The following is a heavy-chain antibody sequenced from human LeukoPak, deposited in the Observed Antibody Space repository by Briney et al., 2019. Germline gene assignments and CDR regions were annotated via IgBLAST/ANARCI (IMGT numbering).Heavy chain of an antibody. D-gene: IGHD2-15*01. V-gene: IGHV1-3*01. Sequence: ASVKVSCKASGYTFTSYVMHWVRQAPGQRLEWMGWINASNGNTKYSQKFQGRVTITRDTSASTAYMELSSPRSEDTAVYYCAVGDIVVVVALDYWGQGTLVTVSS. CDR3: AVGDIVVVVALDY. CDR2: INASNGNT. J-gene: IGHJ4*02. CDR1: GYTFTSYV.